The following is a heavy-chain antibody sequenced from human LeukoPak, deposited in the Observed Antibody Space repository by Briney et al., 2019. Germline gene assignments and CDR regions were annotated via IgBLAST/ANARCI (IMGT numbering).Heavy chain of an antibody. V-gene: IGHV1-2*02. J-gene: IGHJ5*02. CDR3: AGGTITMIVLPEFDP. CDR2: INLNSGGT. D-gene: IGHD3-22*01. CDR1: GYTFTGYY. Sequence: ASVKVSCKASGYTFTGYYMHWVRQAPGQGLEWMGWINLNSGGTNYAQKFQGRVTMTRDTSISTAYMELSRLRSDDTAVYYCAGGTITMIVLPEFDPWGQGTLVTVSS.